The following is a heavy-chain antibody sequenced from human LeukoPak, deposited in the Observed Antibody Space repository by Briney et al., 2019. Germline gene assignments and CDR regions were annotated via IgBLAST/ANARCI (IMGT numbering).Heavy chain of an antibody. CDR3: ARGSRQLGSFDP. Sequence: PSETLSLTCAVYGGSFSGYYWSWLRPPPGKGLEWIGEINHSGSTNYNPSLQSRVTISLDTTKNQFSLKLSSVTAADTAVYYCARGSRQLGSFDPWGQGTLVTVSS. J-gene: IGHJ5*02. CDR1: GGSFSGYY. CDR2: INHSGST. V-gene: IGHV4-34*01. D-gene: IGHD6-13*01.